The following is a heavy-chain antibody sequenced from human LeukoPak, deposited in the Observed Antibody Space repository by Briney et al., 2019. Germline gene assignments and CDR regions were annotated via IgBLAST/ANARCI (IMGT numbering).Heavy chain of an antibody. CDR3: ARDRGFLGYYMDV. J-gene: IGHJ6*03. V-gene: IGHV4-59*12. CDR2: IYYSGST. CDR1: GGSISSSY. Sequence: SETLSLTCTVSGGSISSSYWSWIRQPPGKGLEWIGYIYYSGSTNYNPSLKSRVTMSVDTSKNQFSLKLSSVTAADTAVYYCARDRGFLGYYMDVWGKGTTVTVSS. D-gene: IGHD3-3*01.